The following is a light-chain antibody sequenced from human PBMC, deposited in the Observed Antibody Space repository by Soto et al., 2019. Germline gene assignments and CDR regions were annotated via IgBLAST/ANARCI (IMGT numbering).Light chain of an antibody. CDR3: QNYDSAPIT. CDR2: AAS. V-gene: IGKV1-27*01. J-gene: IGKJ5*01. CDR1: QGISNH. Sequence: QMTQSPSSLSASVGARVTITCRASQGISNHLAWYQRKPGKVPKVLIYAASTLQPGVPSRFSVSGSGTDLTLTLNSLQPDDIETYYGQNYDSAPITFGQGTRLEIK.